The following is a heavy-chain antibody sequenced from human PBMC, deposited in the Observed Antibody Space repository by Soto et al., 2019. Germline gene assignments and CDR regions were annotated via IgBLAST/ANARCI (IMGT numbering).Heavy chain of an antibody. CDR2: ISGSRGKT. D-gene: IGHD2-2*01. J-gene: IGHJ4*02. CDR3: AREYCTSTSCYGVDY. V-gene: IGHV1-18*01. CDR1: GDTFATYG. Sequence: QVQLVQSGAEVKMPGASVKVSCKASGDTFATYGISWVRQAPGQGLEWMGWISGSRGKTRYAQRFQGRIIMTADTSTSTAYMELRSLSSDDTAVYYCAREYCTSTSCYGVDYWGQGTLVTVSS.